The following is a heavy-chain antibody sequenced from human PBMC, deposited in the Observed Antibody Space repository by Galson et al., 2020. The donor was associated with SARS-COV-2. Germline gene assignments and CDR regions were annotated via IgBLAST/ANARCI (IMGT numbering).Heavy chain of an antibody. Sequence: SEPLSLPCTVPGDSISSDDSYWSWIRQHPRKGMEWTGYIFYSGFTYYSPSFTSRLTMSLETSKNQFSLGLNAVTAAETAVYYCASGLGGDYWGPGTLVTVSS. D-gene: IGHD1-26*01. J-gene: IGHJ4*02. CDR2: IFYSGFT. V-gene: IGHV4-30-4*02. CDR3: ASGLGGDY. CDR1: GDSISSDDSY.